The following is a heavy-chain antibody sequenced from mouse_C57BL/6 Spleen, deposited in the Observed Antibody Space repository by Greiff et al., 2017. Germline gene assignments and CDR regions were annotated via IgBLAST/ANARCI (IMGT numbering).Heavy chain of an antibody. CDR1: GFNIKNTY. J-gene: IGHJ4*01. V-gene: IGHV14-3*01. CDR2: IDPANGNT. Sequence: EVKLQESVAELVRPGASVKLSCTASGFNIKNTYMHWVKQRPEQGLGWIGRIDPANGNTKYAPKFQGKATITADTSSNTAYLQRSSLTSEDTAIYYCAREAYYGSSYYAMDYWGQGASVTVSS. CDR3: AREAYYGSSYYAMDY. D-gene: IGHD1-1*01.